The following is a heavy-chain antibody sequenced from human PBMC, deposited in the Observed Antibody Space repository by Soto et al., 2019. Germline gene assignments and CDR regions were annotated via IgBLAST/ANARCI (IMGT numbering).Heavy chain of an antibody. Sequence: ASVKVSCKASGGTFSSYAISWVRQAPGQGLEWMGGIIPIFGTANYAQKFQGRVTITADESTSTAYMELSSLRSEDTAMYYCAREAAAAPNAEYFQHWGQGTLVTVSS. D-gene: IGHD6-13*01. J-gene: IGHJ1*01. CDR1: GGTFSSYA. CDR3: AREAAAAPNAEYFQH. CDR2: IIPIFGTA. V-gene: IGHV1-69*13.